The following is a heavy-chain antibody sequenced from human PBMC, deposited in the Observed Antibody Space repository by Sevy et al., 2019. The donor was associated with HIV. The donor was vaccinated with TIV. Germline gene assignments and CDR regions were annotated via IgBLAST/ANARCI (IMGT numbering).Heavy chain of an antibody. V-gene: IGHV3-7*01. CDR2: INEDGTEI. CDR1: GFTFSRYV. D-gene: IGHD5-18*01. J-gene: IGHJ5*01. CDR3: ATGKYTYAGDS. Sequence: GGSLRLSCAASGFTFSRYVMRWVRQAPETGLEWVANINEDGTEIYYVESVKGRFTISRDNAKNSLYLEMSSLRAEDTALYYCATGKYTYAGDSWGQGTLVTVSS.